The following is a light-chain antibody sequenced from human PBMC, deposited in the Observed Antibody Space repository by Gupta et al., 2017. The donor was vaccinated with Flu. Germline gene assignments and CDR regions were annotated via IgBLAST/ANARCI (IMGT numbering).Light chain of an antibody. CDR3: ATWDDDLNGVV. CDR1: SSNIGNNI. V-gene: IGLV1-44*01. Sequence: QSVLTQPPSASVTPGRRVTISCSGSSSNIGNNIVNWYQQLPGAAPQLLINSNNHRPSGVPDRFSGSKSGTSASLAISGLQSEDEADYYCATWDDDLNGVVFGGGTRLTVV. CDR2: SNN. J-gene: IGLJ2*01.